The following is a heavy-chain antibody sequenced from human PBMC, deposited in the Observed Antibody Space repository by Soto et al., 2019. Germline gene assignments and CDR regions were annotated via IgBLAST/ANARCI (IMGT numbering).Heavy chain of an antibody. CDR3: ARSLPGTYGAFDL. D-gene: IGHD1-7*01. Sequence: GGSLRLSCAASEFTFRSYWMHWVRQSPGKGLVWVSRISGDGSSTNYADSVKGRFTISRDNAKNTVYLQIDSLRAEDTAVYYCARSLPGTYGAFDLWGQGTMVTVS. V-gene: IGHV3-74*01. CDR2: ISGDGSST. J-gene: IGHJ3*01. CDR1: EFTFRSYW.